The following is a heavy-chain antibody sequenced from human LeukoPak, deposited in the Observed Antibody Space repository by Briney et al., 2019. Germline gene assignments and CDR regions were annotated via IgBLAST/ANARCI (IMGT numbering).Heavy chain of an antibody. CDR3: ARRRNTIFGVVRAFDI. D-gene: IGHD3-3*01. CDR2: ISAYNGNT. Sequence: ASVKVSCKASGYTFTSYGISWVRQAPGQGLEWMGWISAYNGNTNYAQKLQGRVTMTTDTSTSTAYMELRSLRSDDTAVYYCARRRNTIFGVVRAFDIWGQGTMVTVSS. V-gene: IGHV1-18*01. J-gene: IGHJ3*02. CDR1: GYTFTSYG.